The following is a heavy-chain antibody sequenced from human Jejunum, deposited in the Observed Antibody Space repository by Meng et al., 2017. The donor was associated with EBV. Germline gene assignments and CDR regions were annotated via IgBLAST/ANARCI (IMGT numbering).Heavy chain of an antibody. V-gene: IGHV1-69*15. CDR2: TVPIFGTT. Sequence: QEQLVQSGAEVKKPGSSVKVSCKASGDRFGTYSVSWVRQAPGQGLEWMGNTVPIFGTTSYAQKSQGRVTITADESTRTAFMELRNLRSEDSAMYYCARAGGDYEDYWGQGTLVTASS. D-gene: IGHD4-17*01. CDR3: ARAGGDYEDY. CDR1: GDRFGTYS. J-gene: IGHJ4*02.